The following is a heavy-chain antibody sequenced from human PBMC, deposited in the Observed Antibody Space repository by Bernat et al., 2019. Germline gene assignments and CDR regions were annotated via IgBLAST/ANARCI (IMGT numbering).Heavy chain of an antibody. CDR3: ARDLDYFAPDD. V-gene: IGHV3-33*01. CDR2: IWSDGNNK. D-gene: IGHD2/OR15-2a*01. Sequence: QVQLVESGGGAVQPGRSLRLSCAASGFAFNNYGMHWVRQAPGRGLEWVAVIWSDGNNKYYAESVKGRITNSRDNYKNKLYLQMNNLRAEDTAIYHCARDLDYFAPDDRGQGTLVTVSS. J-gene: IGHJ4*02. CDR1: GFAFNNYG.